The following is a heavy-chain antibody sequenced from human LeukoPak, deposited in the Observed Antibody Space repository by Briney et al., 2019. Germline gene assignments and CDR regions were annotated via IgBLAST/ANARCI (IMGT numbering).Heavy chain of an antibody. V-gene: IGHV1-69*01. J-gene: IGHJ4*02. CDR3: ARAPNYYDTLLSY. CDR1: GGTFSSYA. D-gene: IGHD3-22*01. Sequence: GASVKVSCKASGGTFSSYAISWVRQAPGQGLEWMGGIIPIFGTANYAQKFQGRVTITADESTSTAYMELSNLRSEDTAVYYCARAPNYYDTLLSYWGQGTLVTVSS. CDR2: IIPIFGTA.